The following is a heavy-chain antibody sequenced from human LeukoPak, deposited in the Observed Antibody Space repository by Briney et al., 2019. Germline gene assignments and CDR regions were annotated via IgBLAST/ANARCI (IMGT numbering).Heavy chain of an antibody. CDR1: GSSFTSYW. J-gene: IGHJ4*02. Sequence: GESLKISCLGSGSSFTSYWIAWVRQMPGKGLEWMGIIYPGDSVTRYSPSFQGQVTISADKSISTAYLQWSSLKASDTAMYYCARRYCSGTSCYYFDYWGQGTLVTVSS. CDR3: ARRYCSGTSCYYFDY. D-gene: IGHD2-2*01. V-gene: IGHV5-51*01. CDR2: IYPGDSVT.